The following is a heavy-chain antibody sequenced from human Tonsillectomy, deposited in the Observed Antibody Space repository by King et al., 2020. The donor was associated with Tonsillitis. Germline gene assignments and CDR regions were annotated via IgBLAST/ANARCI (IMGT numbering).Heavy chain of an antibody. D-gene: IGHD5-12*01. CDR3: PKDLRSAYDEY. CDR2: ISGGGDRT. J-gene: IGHJ4*02. CDR1: GSTFSSYT. V-gene: IGHV3-23*04. Sequence: VQLVESGGGLVQPGGSLRLSCAASGSTFSSYTMIWVRQSPGKGLEWVSAISGGGDRTYYADPVKGRFTISRDNSKNTLYLQMNSLRAEYMALYYCPKDLRSAYDEYWGQGTLVTASS.